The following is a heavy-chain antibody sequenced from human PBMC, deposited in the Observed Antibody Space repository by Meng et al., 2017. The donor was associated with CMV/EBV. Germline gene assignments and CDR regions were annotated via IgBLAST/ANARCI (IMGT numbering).Heavy chain of an antibody. Sequence: GGSLRLSCVVSGFTLKTQMMTWVRQAPGKGLEWVEDLGGAGGITIYADSVKGRFTIYRDKSKNTLYLEMNSLRADDTALYFCANDPIAHAGSYLDSWGQGTLVTVSS. CDR1: GFTLKTQM. V-gene: IGHV3-23*01. D-gene: IGHD2-15*01. J-gene: IGHJ4*02. CDR3: ANDPIAHAGSYLDS. CDR2: LGGAGGIT.